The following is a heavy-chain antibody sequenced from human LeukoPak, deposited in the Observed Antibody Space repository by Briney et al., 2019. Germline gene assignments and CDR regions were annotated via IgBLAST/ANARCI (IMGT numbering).Heavy chain of an antibody. J-gene: IGHJ4*02. D-gene: IGHD3-3*01. CDR3: AKDASARPSDY. V-gene: IGHV3-23*01. CDR2: ISDSGDST. CDR1: GFTFSSYA. Sequence: GGSLRLSCAASGFTFSSYAMSWFRQAPGKGLEWVSFISDSGDSTYYADSVKGRFTISRDSSKNTLYLQMSSLRAEDTAIYYCAKDASARPSDYWGPGTLVTVSS.